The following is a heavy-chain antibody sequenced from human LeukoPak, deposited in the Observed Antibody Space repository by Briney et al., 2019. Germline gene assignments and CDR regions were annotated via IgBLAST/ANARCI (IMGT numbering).Heavy chain of an antibody. J-gene: IGHJ4*02. V-gene: IGHV1-18*01. CDR1: GYTFTSYG. Sequence: ASVKVSCKASGYTFTSYGISWVRQAPGQGLEWMGWISAYNGNTNYAQKLQGRVTMTTDTSTSTAYMELRSLRSDDTAVYYCAKDFRYDSSGYYHYNYYFDYWGQGTLVTVSS. CDR2: ISAYNGNT. D-gene: IGHD3-22*01. CDR3: AKDFRYDSSGYYHYNYYFDY.